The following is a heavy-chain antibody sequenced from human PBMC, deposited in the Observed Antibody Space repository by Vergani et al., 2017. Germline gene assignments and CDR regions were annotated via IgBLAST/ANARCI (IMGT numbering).Heavy chain of an antibody. CDR2: ISYDGDRR. J-gene: IGHJ4*02. CDR1: GFSFRGHG. Sequence: QVHLVESGGGVVQPGRSLTLSCVASGFSFRGHGMHWVRQAPGKGLEWVAMISYDGDRRDYGDFAKGRFTISRDSSKTVYLQMNSLRVEDTAMYFCAKELSYSTGWSYSDSRGQGTLVTVSS. D-gene: IGHD4-11*01. CDR3: AKELSYSTGWSYSDS. V-gene: IGHV3-30*18.